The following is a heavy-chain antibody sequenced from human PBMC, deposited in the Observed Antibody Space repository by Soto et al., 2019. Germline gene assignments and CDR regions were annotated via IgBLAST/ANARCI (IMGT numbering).Heavy chain of an antibody. CDR3: ARGLLDYYGSGSYSLTG. Sequence: SETLSLTCAVYGGSFSGYYWSWIRQPPGKGLEWIGEINHSGSTNYNPSPKSRVTISVDTSKNQFSLKLSSVTVADTAVYYCARGLLDYYGSGSYSLTGWGQGTLVTVSS. CDR2: INHSGST. V-gene: IGHV4-34*01. J-gene: IGHJ4*02. D-gene: IGHD3-10*01. CDR1: GGSFSGYY.